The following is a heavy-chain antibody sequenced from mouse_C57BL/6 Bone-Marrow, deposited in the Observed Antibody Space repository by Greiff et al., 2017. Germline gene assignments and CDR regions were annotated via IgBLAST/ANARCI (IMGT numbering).Heavy chain of an antibody. CDR3: TRGAVILRLYWDIDV. CDR1: GYTFTSYG. CDR2: IYPRSGNT. V-gene: IGHV1-81*01. Sequence: QVQLQQSGAELARPGASVKLSCKASGYTFTSYGISWVKQRTGQGLEWIGEIYPRSGNTYYNEKFKGKATLTADKSCSTAYMALRRLTSGDCAVYICTRGAVILRLYWDIDVWGTGTTVTVSS. J-gene: IGHJ1*03. D-gene: IGHD1-1*01.